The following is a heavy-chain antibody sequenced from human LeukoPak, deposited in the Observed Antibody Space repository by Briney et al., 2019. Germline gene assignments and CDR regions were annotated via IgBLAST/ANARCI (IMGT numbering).Heavy chain of an antibody. CDR1: GGSISSGNYY. V-gene: IGHV4-30-2*01. CDR2: IYHSGST. Sequence: SETLSLTCTVSGGSISSGNYYWSWIRQPPGKGLEWIGYIYHSGSTYYNPSLKSRVTISVDRSKNQFSLKLSSVTAADTAVYYCARPLEGSSRFDYWGQGTLVTVSS. J-gene: IGHJ4*02. CDR3: ARPLEGSSRFDY. D-gene: IGHD6-13*01.